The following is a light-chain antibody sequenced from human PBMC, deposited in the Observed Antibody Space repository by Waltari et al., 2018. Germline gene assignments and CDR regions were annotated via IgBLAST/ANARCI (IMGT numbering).Light chain of an antibody. CDR1: RNVLGVYDF. CDR3: CSYTANAWV. J-gene: IGLJ3*02. V-gene: IGLV2-14*03. CDR2: DVS. Sequence: QSALTQPASVSGSPGPSIPITCSGRRNVLGVYDFVSWYQVNVGKVTRPVLYDVSRRPSGVSDRFSGSKSGNTAALTISGLRAEDEADYYCCSYTANAWVFGGGTKLTVL.